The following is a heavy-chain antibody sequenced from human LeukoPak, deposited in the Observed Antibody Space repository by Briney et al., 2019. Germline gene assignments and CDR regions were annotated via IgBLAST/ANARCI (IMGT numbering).Heavy chain of an antibody. J-gene: IGHJ4*02. D-gene: IGHD5-18*01. Sequence: SETLSLTCTVSGGSISTYYWSWIRQPPGKGLEWIGYIHYSGTTNYNPSLMSRVTILLDTSKNQFSLKLSSVTAADTAVYYCARHGYGYGSYYFDYWGQGSLVTVSS. V-gene: IGHV4-59*08. CDR3: ARHGYGYGSYYFDY. CDR1: GGSISTYY. CDR2: IHYSGTT.